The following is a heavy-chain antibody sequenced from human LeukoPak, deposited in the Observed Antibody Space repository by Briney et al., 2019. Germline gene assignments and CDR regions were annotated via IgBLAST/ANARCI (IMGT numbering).Heavy chain of an antibody. CDR3: ARSPRYARGYYYYGMDV. CDR1: GFTVSSNY. J-gene: IGHJ6*02. Sequence: GGSLRLSCAASGFTVSSNYMSWVRQAPGKGLEWVSVIYSGGSTYYADSVKGRFTISRDNSKNTLYLQMNSLRAEDTAVYYCARSPRYARGYYYYGMDVWGQGTTVTVSS. D-gene: IGHD2-2*01. V-gene: IGHV3-66*01. CDR2: IYSGGST.